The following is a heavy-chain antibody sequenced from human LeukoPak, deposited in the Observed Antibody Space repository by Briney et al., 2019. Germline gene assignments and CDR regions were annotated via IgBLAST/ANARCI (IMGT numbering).Heavy chain of an antibody. Sequence: ASVKVSCKASGYAFTSYGISWVRQAPGQGLEWMGWISAYNGTTNYAQKLQGRVTMTTDTSTSTAYMELRSLRSDDTAVYYCARTGDILTGHPYDYWGQGTLVTVSS. CDR1: GYAFTSYG. V-gene: IGHV1-18*04. CDR2: ISAYNGTT. D-gene: IGHD3-9*01. CDR3: ARTGDILTGHPYDY. J-gene: IGHJ4*02.